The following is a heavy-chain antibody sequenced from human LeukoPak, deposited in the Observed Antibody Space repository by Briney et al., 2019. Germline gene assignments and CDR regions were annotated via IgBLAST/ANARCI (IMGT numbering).Heavy chain of an antibody. Sequence: ASVKVSCKASGYTFAAYYIHWVRQAPGQGLEWMGWMNPKNGGSSYAQNFEGRVTMTRETSITTAYMELSSLRFDDTAIYYCARERRQIAAARLHHWGQGTLVTVSS. CDR2: MNPKNGGS. V-gene: IGHV1-2*02. CDR1: GYTFAAYY. J-gene: IGHJ5*02. CDR3: ARERRQIAAARLHH. D-gene: IGHD6-13*01.